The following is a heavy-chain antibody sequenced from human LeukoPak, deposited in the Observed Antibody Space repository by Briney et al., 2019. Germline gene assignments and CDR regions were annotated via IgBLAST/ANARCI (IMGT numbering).Heavy chain of an antibody. CDR2: ISSSGSTI. J-gene: IGHJ5*02. CDR1: GFTFSSYE. V-gene: IGHV3-48*03. CDR3: ARGQRRVVPAAIKFSWFDP. Sequence: GGSLRLSCAAPGFTFSSYEMNWVRQAPGKGLEWVSDISSSGSTIYYADSVKGRFTISRDNAKNSLYLQMNSLRAEDTAVYYCARGQRRVVPAAIKFSWFDPWGQGTLVTVSS. D-gene: IGHD2-2*02.